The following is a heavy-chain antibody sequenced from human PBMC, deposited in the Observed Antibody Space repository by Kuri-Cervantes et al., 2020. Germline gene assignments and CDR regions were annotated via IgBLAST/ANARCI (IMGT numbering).Heavy chain of an antibody. J-gene: IGHJ4*02. D-gene: IGHD2-2*01. V-gene: IGHV3-33*01. CDR1: GFTFSSYG. CDR3: ARGAYCSSTSCYSYFDY. CDR2: IWYDGSNK. Sequence: GGSLRLSCAASGFTFSSYGMHWVRQAPGKGLEWVAVIWYDGSNKYYADSVKGRFTISRDNSKNTLYLQMNSLRAEDTAVYYCARGAYCSSTSCYSYFDYWGQGTLVTVSS.